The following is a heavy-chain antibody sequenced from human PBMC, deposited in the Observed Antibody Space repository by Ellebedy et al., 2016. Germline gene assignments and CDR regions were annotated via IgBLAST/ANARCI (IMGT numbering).Heavy chain of an antibody. V-gene: IGHV1-18*01. CDR2: SNKR. CDR3: ARETRDGVGTSEAFYDP. D-gene: IGHD4-23*01. J-gene: IGHJ5*02. CDR1: GFSFMNYD. Sequence: ASVTVSCXASGFSFMNYDISWVRQAPGQGLEWMGGSNKRNHAQKLQGRVTMTTDTSTNTAYMELRSLRFDDTAVYYCARETRDGVGTSEAFYDPWGQGTLVTVS.